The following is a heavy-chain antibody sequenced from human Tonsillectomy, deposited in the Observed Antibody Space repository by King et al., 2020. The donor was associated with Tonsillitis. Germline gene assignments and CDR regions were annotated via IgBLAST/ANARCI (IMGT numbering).Heavy chain of an antibody. CDR1: GFLFRTNA. V-gene: IGHV3-23*04. D-gene: IGHD2-21*02. CDR3: ARRVTALDY. CDR2: LSGSGGGT. Sequence: LVESVGGLVQDGGAVRRSCAASGFLFRTNAIRLVRQAPGYGLEWVSLLSGSGGGTYNADSVEGRCTISRDNSKNTLYLQMTSLRAEDTAVYYCARRVTALDYWGQGTLVTVSS. J-gene: IGHJ4*02.